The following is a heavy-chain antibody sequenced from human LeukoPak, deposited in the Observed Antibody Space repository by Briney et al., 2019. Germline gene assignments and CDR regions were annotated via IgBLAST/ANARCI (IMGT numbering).Heavy chain of an antibody. Sequence: GGSLRLSCAASGFTFSSYSMNWVRQAPGKGLEWVSSISSSSSYIYYADSVRGRFTISRDNAKNSLYLQMNSLRAEDTAVYYCAREKIVVVTIEAFDYWGQGTLVTVSS. J-gene: IGHJ4*02. CDR1: GFTFSSYS. V-gene: IGHV3-21*01. CDR2: ISSSSSYI. CDR3: AREKIVVVTIEAFDY. D-gene: IGHD3-22*01.